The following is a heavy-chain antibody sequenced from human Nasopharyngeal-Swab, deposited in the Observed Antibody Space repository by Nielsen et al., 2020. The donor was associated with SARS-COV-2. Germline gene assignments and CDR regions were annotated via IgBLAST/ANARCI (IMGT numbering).Heavy chain of an antibody. CDR2: TYTSGST. D-gene: IGHD3-16*01. CDR3: ARSGGGYFDY. V-gene: IGHV4-61*02. CDR1: GGSISSGSYY. J-gene: IGHJ4*02. Sequence: TLSLTCTVSGGSISSGSYYWSWIRQPAGKGLEWIGRTYTSGSTNYNPSLKSRVTISVDTSKNQFSLKLSSVTAADTAVYYCARSGGGYFDYWGQGTLVTVSS.